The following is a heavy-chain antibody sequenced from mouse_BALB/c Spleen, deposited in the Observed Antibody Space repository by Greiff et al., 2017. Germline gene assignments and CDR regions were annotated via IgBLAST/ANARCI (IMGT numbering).Heavy chain of an antibody. J-gene: IGHJ3*01. D-gene: IGHD2-4*01. CDR3: ARADYDYDVGFAY. CDR1: GFTFSDYY. V-gene: IGHV5-4*02. CDR2: ISDGGSYT. Sequence: EVKLMESGGGLVKPGGSLKLSCAASGFTFSDYYMYWVRQTPEKRLEWVATISDGGSYTYYTDSVKGRFTISRDNAKNNLYLQMSSLKSEDTAMYYCARADYDYDVGFAYWGQGTLVTVSA.